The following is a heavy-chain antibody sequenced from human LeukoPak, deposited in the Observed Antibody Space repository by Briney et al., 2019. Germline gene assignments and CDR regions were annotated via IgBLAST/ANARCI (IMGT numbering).Heavy chain of an antibody. CDR3: ARLYSGSYIY. CDR2: INHSGST. J-gene: IGHJ4*02. V-gene: IGHV4-34*01. CDR1: GGSFSGYY. Sequence: NTSETLSLTCAVYGGSFSGYYWSWIRQPPGKGLEWIGEINHSGSTNYNPSLKSRVTISVDTSKNQFSLKLSSVTAADTAVYYCARLYSGSYIYWGQGTLVTVSS. D-gene: IGHD1-26*01.